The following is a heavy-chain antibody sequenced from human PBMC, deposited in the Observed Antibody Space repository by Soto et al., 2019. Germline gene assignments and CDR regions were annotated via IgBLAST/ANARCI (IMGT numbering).Heavy chain of an antibody. D-gene: IGHD6-19*01. V-gene: IGHV1-18*01. CDR3: AKHSSGWPQYYAFDI. Sequence: ASVKVSCKASGYTFTSYGISWVRQAPGQGLEWMGWISAYNGNTNYAQKLQGRVTMTTDTSTSTAYMELRSLRSDDTAVYYCAKHSSGWPQYYAFDIWGQGTMVTVSS. J-gene: IGHJ3*02. CDR2: ISAYNGNT. CDR1: GYTFTSYG.